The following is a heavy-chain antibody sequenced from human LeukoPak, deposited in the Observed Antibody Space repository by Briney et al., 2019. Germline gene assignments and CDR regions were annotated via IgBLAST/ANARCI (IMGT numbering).Heavy chain of an antibody. CDR1: GGTFSSYA. CDR3: ARGYYYDSSGYLGFDY. CDR2: IIPIFGTA. Sequence: ASVKVSCKASGGTFSSYAISWVRQAPGQRLEWMGGIIPIFGTANYAQKFQGRVTITTDESTSTAYMELSSLRSEDTAVYYCARGYYYDSSGYLGFDYSGQGTLVTVSS. J-gene: IGHJ4*02. V-gene: IGHV1-69*05. D-gene: IGHD3-22*01.